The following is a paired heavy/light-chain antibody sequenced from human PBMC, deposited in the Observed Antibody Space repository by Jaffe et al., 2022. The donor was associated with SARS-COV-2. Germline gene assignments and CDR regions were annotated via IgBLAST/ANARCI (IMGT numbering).Light chain of an antibody. CDR2: EVS. Sequence: QSALTQPASVSGSPGQSITISCTGTSSDVGGYNYVSWYQQHPGKAPKLMIYEVSNRPSGVPDRFSGSKSGNTASLTISGLQAEDEADYYCSSYTSSSAYVFGTGTKVTVL. J-gene: IGLJ1*01. CDR3: SSYTSSSAYV. CDR1: SSDVGGYNY. V-gene: IGLV2-14*01.
Heavy chain of an antibody. CDR2: IKQDGSEK. J-gene: IGHJ4*02. CDR3: ARDRPGGPRGYSGYDAKYYFDY. V-gene: IGHV3-7*01. CDR1: GFTFSSYW. D-gene: IGHD5-12*01. Sequence: EVQLVESGGGLVQPGGSLRLSCAASGFTFSSYWMSWVRQAPGKGLEWVANIKQDGSEKYYVDSVKGRFTISRDNAKNSLYLQMNSLRAEDTAVYYCARDRPGGPRGYSGYDAKYYFDYWGQGTLVTVSS.